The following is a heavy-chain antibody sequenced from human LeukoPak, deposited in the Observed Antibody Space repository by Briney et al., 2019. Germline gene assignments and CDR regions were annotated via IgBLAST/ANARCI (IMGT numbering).Heavy chain of an antibody. V-gene: IGHV1-69*05. J-gene: IGHJ6*03. D-gene: IGHD6-6*01. CDR3: AREGSSSSFPYYYYMDV. CDR2: IIPIFGTA. CDR1: GGTFSSYA. Sequence: ASVKVSSKASGGTFSSYAISWVRQAAGQGLEWMGGIIPIFGTANYTQKFQGRVTITTDESTSTGYMELSSLRSADTAVYYCAREGSSSSFPYYYYMDVWGKGTTVTVSS.